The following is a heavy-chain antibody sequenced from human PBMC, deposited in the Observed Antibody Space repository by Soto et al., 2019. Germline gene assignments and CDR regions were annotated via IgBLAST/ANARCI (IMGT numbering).Heavy chain of an antibody. CDR3: ASRIAAAGGYYYYAFDV. D-gene: IGHD6-13*01. CDR1: GYNFDTYW. V-gene: IGHV5-10-1*01. CDR2: IDPIDSKT. J-gene: IGHJ6*02. Sequence: PGESLKISCKGSGYNFDTYWINWVRQTPGKGLEWMGRIDPIDSKTKYSPSLEGHITISVDKSISTTYLQWSSLKASDTAIYYCASRIAAAGGYYYYAFDVWGQGTAVTVSS.